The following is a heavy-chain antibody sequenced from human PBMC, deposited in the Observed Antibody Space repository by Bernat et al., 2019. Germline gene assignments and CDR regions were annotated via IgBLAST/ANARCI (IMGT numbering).Heavy chain of an antibody. Sequence: QVQLVQSGAEVKKPGASVKVSCKASGYTFTSYGISWVRQAPGQGLEWMGWISAYNGNTNYAQKLQGRVTMTTDTSTSTAYMELSSLRSEDTAVYYCARGQRRQLVRDYYYGMDVWGQGTTVTVSS. D-gene: IGHD6-6*01. CDR2: ISAYNGNT. CDR1: GYTFTSYG. CDR3: ARGQRRQLVRDYYYGMDV. J-gene: IGHJ6*02. V-gene: IGHV1-18*01.